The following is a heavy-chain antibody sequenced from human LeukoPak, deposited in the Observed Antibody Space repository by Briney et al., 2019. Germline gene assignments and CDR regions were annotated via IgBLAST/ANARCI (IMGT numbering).Heavy chain of an antibody. V-gene: IGHV1-3*01. CDR3: ASAAGDIAVAGTLFDY. CDR2: INAGNGNT. Sequence: ASVKVSCKASGYTFTSYAMHWVRQAPGQRLEWMGWINAGNGNTKYSQKFQGRVTITADESTSTAYMELSSLRSEDTAVYYCASAAGDIAVAGTLFDYWGQGTLVTVSS. CDR1: GYTFTSYA. J-gene: IGHJ4*02. D-gene: IGHD6-19*01.